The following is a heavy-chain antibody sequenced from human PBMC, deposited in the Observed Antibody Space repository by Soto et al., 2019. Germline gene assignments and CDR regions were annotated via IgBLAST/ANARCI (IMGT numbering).Heavy chain of an antibody. CDR3: ARVSPLLVAAAGITFAY. J-gene: IGHJ4*02. CDR2: INAGNGNT. V-gene: IGHV1-3*01. Sequence: ASVKVSCKASGYTFTSYAMHWVRQAPGQRLEWMGWINAGNGNTKYSQKFQGRVTITRDTSASTAYMELSSLRSEDTAVYYCARVSPLLVAAAGITFAYGGQETLFPVPS. D-gene: IGHD6-13*01. CDR1: GYTFTSYA.